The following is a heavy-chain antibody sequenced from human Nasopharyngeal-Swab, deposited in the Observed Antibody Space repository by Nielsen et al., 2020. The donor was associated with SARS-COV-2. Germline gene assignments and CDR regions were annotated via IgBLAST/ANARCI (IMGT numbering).Heavy chain of an antibody. CDR1: GGSISSSSYY. CDR2: INHSGST. J-gene: IGHJ5*01. CDR3: AREDLGSGYRFDS. V-gene: IGHV4-39*07. D-gene: IGHD3-22*01. Sequence: SETLSLTCTVSGGSISSSSYYWSWIRQPPGKGLEWIGEINHSGSTNYNPSLKSRVTISVDTSKNQFSLKLSSVTAADTAVYYCAREDLGSGYRFDSWGQGTRVTVSS.